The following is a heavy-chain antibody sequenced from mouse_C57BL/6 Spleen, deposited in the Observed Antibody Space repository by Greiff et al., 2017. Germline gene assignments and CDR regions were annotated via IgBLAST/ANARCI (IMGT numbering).Heavy chain of an antibody. CDR2: IYPRSGNT. Sequence: QVQLQQSGAELARPGASVKLSCKASGYTFTSYCISWVKQRPGQGLEWIGEIYPRSGNTYYTEKFKGKATLTADTSSSPAYLELRSLTSADAAVYFCARPVTTDQGFDYWGQGTTLTVSS. V-gene: IGHV1-81*01. J-gene: IGHJ2*01. CDR1: GYTFTSYC. CDR3: ARPVTTDQGFDY. D-gene: IGHD1-1*01.